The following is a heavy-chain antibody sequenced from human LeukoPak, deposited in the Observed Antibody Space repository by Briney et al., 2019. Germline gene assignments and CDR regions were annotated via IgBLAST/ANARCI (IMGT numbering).Heavy chain of an antibody. V-gene: IGHV3-7*03. CDR1: GFTFTNHW. Sequence: GGSLRLSCATSGFTFTNHWMSWVRQAPGKGLEWVANINQDGSERNYVDSVKGRFTISRDDSKNSLYLQMNSLKTEDTAVYYCARVGATNLDYWGQGTLVTVSS. J-gene: IGHJ4*02. CDR2: INQDGSER. CDR3: ARVGATNLDY. D-gene: IGHD1-26*01.